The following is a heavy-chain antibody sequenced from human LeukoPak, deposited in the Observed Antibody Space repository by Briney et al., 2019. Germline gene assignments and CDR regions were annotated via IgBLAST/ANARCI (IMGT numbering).Heavy chain of an antibody. J-gene: IGHJ4*02. V-gene: IGHV3-23*01. CDR3: ANPRFDY. CDR2: VSGSGGST. CDR1: GFTFSNYA. Sequence: GGSLRLSCAASGFTFSNYAMNWVRQAPGKGLEWVSAVSGSGGSTYYADSVKGRFTISRDNSKDTLYLQMNSLRAEDTAVYYCANPRFDYWGQGTLVTVSS.